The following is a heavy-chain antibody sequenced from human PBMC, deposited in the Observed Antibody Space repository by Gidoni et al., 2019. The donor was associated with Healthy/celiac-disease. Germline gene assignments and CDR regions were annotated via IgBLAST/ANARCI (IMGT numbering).Heavy chain of an antibody. J-gene: IGHJ4*02. CDR3: ARRGYSYDDIDY. Sequence: QVQLVQSGGALVKPSGSLSLSCAASVFPFSDYYMSWISQAPGNGLEWVSYISSSGSTIYYEDSVKGRFTISRDNAKNSLYLQMNSLRAEDTAVYYCARRGYSYDDIDYWGQGTLVTVSS. CDR2: ISSSGSTI. CDR1: VFPFSDYY. V-gene: IGHV3-11*01. D-gene: IGHD5-18*01.